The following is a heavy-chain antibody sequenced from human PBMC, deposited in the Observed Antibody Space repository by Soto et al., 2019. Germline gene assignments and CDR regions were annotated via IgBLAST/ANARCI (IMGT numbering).Heavy chain of an antibody. D-gene: IGHD2-15*01. Sequence: ASVKVSCTASGYTFTSYGISWVRQAPGQGLEWMGWISAYNGNTNYAQKLQGRVTMTTDTSTSTAYMELRSLRSDDTAVYYCAGGSSYYYYYGMDVWGQGTTVTVSS. V-gene: IGHV1-18*01. J-gene: IGHJ6*02. CDR3: AGGSSYYYYYGMDV. CDR2: ISAYNGNT. CDR1: GYTFTSYG.